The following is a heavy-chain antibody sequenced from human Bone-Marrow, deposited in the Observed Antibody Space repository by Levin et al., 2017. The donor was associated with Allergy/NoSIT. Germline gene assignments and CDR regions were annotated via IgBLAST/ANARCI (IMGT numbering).Heavy chain of an antibody. D-gene: IGHD6-19*01. CDR3: TTDRAIAVRPLFDF. J-gene: IGHJ4*02. CDR2: IKPKADGGTT. V-gene: IGHV3-15*01. Sequence: PGGSLRLSCAASGFTFSSAWLGWVRQAPGEGLQWLGRIKPKADGGTTDYGAAVKGRFTISRDDSRYTLYLQMNSLRTEDTAMYYCTTDRAIAVRPLFDFWGPGTLVTVTS. CDR1: GFTFSSAW.